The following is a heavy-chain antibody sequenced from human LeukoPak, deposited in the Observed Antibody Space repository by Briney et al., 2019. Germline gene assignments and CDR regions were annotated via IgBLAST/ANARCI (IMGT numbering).Heavy chain of an antibody. J-gene: IGHJ4*02. D-gene: IGHD2-21*01. Sequence: GGYLRLSCAASGFTFSSYAMHWVRQAPGKGLEWVAVISYDGSNKYYADSVKGRFTISRDNSKNTLYLQMNSLRAEDTAVYYCASYPGGAYCGGDCYYWGQGTLVTVSS. CDR3: ASYPGGAYCGGDCYY. V-gene: IGHV3-30-3*01. CDR1: GFTFSSYA. CDR2: ISYDGSNK.